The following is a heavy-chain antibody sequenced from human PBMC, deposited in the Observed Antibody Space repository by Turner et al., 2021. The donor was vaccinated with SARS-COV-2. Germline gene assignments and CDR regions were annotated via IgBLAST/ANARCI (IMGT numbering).Heavy chain of an antibody. CDR1: AGSFSGYY. Sequence: QVQLQQWGAGLLKPSETQSLTYAVYAGSFSGYYCSWIRQPPGKGLEWIGEINHSGSTNYNPSLKSRVTISVDTSKNHFSLKLCSVTAADTAVYYCAIKLWYISGWYAVDPWGQGTLVTVSS. CDR2: INHSGST. CDR3: AIKLWYISGWYAVDP. D-gene: IGHD6-19*01. V-gene: IGHV4-34*01. J-gene: IGHJ5*02.